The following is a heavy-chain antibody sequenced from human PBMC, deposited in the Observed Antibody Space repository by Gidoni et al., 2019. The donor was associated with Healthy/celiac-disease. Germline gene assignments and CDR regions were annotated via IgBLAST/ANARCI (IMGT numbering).Heavy chain of an antibody. D-gene: IGHD3-22*01. CDR3: ARAHYDSSGYYYFSGYYFDY. Sequence: QVQLVQSGAEVKKPGASVKVSCTGAGYTFTSYATSWLRQAPGQGLEWMGWISAYNGNTNYAQKLQGRVTMTTDTSTSTAYMELRSLRSDDTAVYYCARAHYDSSGYYYFSGYYFDYWGQGTLVTVSS. CDR2: ISAYNGNT. V-gene: IGHV1-18*04. J-gene: IGHJ4*02. CDR1: GYTFTSYA.